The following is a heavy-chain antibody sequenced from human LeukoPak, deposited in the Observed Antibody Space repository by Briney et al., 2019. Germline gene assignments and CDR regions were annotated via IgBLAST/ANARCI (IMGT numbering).Heavy chain of an antibody. CDR1: GFTFSSYA. CDR3: AREPNSLYYDSSGYFDY. Sequence: PGGSLRLSCAASGFTFSSYAMSWVRQAPGKGLEWVSAISGSGGSTYYADSGKGRFTISRDNSKNTLYLQMTSLRAEDTAVYYCAREPNSLYYDSSGYFDYWGQGTLVTVSS. D-gene: IGHD3-22*01. CDR2: ISGSGGST. V-gene: IGHV3-23*01. J-gene: IGHJ4*02.